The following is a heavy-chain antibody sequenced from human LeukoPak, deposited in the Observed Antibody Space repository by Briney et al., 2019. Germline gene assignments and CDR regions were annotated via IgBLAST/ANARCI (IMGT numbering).Heavy chain of an antibody. V-gene: IGHV3-21*01. CDR1: GFTFSTYS. CDR3: ARFALKTPPTD. Sequence: GGSLRLFCAASGFTFSTYSMNWVRQAPGKGLEWVSSISSSSTYIYYADSVKGRFTISRDNAKNSLFLQMNSLRAEDTAVYYCARFALKTPPTDWGQGTLVTVSS. J-gene: IGHJ4*02. CDR2: ISSSSTYI.